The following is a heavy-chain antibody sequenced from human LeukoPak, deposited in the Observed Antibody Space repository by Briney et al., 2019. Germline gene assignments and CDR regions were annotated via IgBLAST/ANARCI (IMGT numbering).Heavy chain of an antibody. CDR2: ISAYNGNT. D-gene: IGHD4-17*01. CDR1: GYILTSYG. CDR3: ARDPGPSTVTTKDY. V-gene: IGHV1-18*01. Sequence: ASVNVSCKASGYILTSYGISWVRQAPGQGLEWMGWISAYNGNTNYAQKLQGRVTMTTDTSTSTAYMELRSLRSDDTAVYYCARDPGPSTVTTKDYWGQGTLVTVSS. J-gene: IGHJ4*02.